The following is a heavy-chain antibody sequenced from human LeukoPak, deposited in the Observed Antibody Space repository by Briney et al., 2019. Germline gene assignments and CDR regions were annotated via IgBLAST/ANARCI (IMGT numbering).Heavy chain of an antibody. CDR1: GGSISSSSYY. V-gene: IGHV4-39*01. J-gene: IGHJ5*02. D-gene: IGHD2-2*01. CDR2: IYYSGST. CDR3: ARLMIIVVVPAASSVVAATPDWFDP. Sequence: SETLSLTCTVSGGSISSSSYYWGWIRQPPGKGLEWIGSIYYSGSTYYNPSLKSRVTISVDTSKNQFSLKLSSVTAADTAVYYCARLMIIVVVPAASSVVAATPDWFDPWGQGTLVTVSS.